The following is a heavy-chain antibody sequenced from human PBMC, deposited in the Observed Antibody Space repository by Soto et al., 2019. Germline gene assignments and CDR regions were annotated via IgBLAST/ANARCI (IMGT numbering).Heavy chain of an antibody. D-gene: IGHD6-13*01. CDR2: INAGNGNT. Sequence: QVQLVQSGAEVKKPGASVKVSRKASGYTFYNYAIHWMRQAPGQRLEWMGWINAGNGNTRYSPKLKGRVTITRDTSASTAYMELSSLKSEDTAVYYCARDQMAAAGWDWGQGTLVTVSS. V-gene: IGHV1-3*01. J-gene: IGHJ4*02. CDR1: GYTFYNYA. CDR3: ARDQMAAAGWD.